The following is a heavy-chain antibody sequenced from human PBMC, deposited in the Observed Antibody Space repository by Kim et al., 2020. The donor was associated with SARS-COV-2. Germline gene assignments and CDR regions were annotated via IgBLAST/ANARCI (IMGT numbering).Heavy chain of an antibody. CDR3: ARGDVVVVAATLGGYFDY. J-gene: IGHJ4*02. V-gene: IGHV3-48*03. Sequence: GRFTIARDNDKNSLYLQMNSLRAADTAVYYCARGDVVVVAATLGGYFDYWGQGTLVTVSS. D-gene: IGHD2-15*01.